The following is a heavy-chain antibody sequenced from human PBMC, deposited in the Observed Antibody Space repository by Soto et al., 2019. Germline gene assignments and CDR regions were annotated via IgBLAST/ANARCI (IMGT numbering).Heavy chain of an antibody. Sequence: GASVKVSCKASGYTFIDYAMNWVCQAPGQRLEWMGWVNVGNGDTRYSQNFRGRVTITRDTSATTSYMELSSLRSEDTAVYYCARSSGWYYVDYWGQGTRVTVSS. CDR2: VNVGNGDT. CDR1: GYTFIDYA. V-gene: IGHV1-3*01. J-gene: IGHJ4*02. D-gene: IGHD3-22*01. CDR3: ARSSGWYYVDY.